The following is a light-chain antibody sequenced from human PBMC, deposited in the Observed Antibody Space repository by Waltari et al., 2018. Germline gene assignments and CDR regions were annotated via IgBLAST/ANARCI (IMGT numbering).Light chain of an antibody. CDR3: QQYGSSPPRT. V-gene: IGKV3-20*01. CDR1: QTVSSSY. J-gene: IGKJ1*01. Sequence: EIVLTQSPGTLSLSPGERATLSCRASQTVSSSYLAWYQQKPGQAPRLLTYGASSRATGIPDRFSGSGSGTDFTLTISILEPEDFAVYYCQQYGSSPPRTFGQGTKVEIK. CDR2: GAS.